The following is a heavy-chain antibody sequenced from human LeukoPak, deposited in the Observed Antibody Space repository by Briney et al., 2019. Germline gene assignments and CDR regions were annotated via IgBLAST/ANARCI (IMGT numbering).Heavy chain of an antibody. J-gene: IGHJ4*02. V-gene: IGHV3-23*01. CDR1: GFTFSSYA. CDR2: ISGSGGST. D-gene: IGHD6-13*01. CDR3: AKGGSISIAAAKI. Sequence: PGGSLRLSCAASGFTFSSYAMSWVRQAPGKGLEGVSAISGSGGSTYYADSVKGRFTISRDNSKNTLYLQMNSLRAEDTAVYYCAKGGSISIAAAKIWGQGTLDTVSS.